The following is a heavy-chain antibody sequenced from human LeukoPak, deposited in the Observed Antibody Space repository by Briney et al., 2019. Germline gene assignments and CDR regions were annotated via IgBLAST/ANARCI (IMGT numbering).Heavy chain of an antibody. D-gene: IGHD3-22*01. V-gene: IGHV3-48*01. J-gene: IGHJ4*02. CDR2: ISSSSTTI. CDR1: GFTFSLYS. CDR3: ARDPGLSGYYFDF. Sequence: PGGSLRLSCAASGFTFSLYSMNWVRQAPGKGLEWVSYISSSSTTISYADSVKGRFTISRDNAKKSLYLQMNSLRVEDTAVYYCARDPGLSGYYFDFWGQGTLVTVSS.